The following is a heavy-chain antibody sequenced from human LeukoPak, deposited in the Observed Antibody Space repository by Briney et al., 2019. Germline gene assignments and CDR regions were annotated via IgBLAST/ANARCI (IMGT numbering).Heavy chain of an antibody. CDR1: GYTFTGYY. D-gene: IGHD4-23*01. CDR2: INPNSGGT. Sequence: ASVKVSCKASGYTFTGYYMHWVRQAPGQGLEWMGWINPNSGGTNYAQKFQGRVTMTRDTSISTAYMELSRLRSEDTAVYYCATLRAYGGNSFDYWGQGTLVTVSS. V-gene: IGHV1-2*02. CDR3: ATLRAYGGNSFDY. J-gene: IGHJ4*02.